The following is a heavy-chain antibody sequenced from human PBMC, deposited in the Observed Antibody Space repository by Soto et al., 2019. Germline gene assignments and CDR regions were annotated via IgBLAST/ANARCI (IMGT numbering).Heavy chain of an antibody. V-gene: IGHV4-34*01. Sequence: SETLSLTCAVYGGSFSGYYWSWIRQPPGKGLEWIGEINHSGSTNYNPSLKSRVTISVDTSKNQFSLKLSSVTAADTAVYYCAGVITGTTRYYYYGMDVWGQGTTVTVS. CDR3: AGVITGTTRYYYYGMDV. D-gene: IGHD1-7*01. J-gene: IGHJ6*02. CDR2: INHSGST. CDR1: GGSFSGYY.